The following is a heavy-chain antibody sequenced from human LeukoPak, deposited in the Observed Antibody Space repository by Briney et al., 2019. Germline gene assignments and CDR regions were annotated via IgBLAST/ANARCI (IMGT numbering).Heavy chain of an antibody. CDR1: GGPISSYY. Sequence: SETLSLTRTVSGGPISSYYWSWIRPPPGKGLEWIGYIYYSGSTNYNPSLKSRDPISVDTSRNQFSLKLSSVTAADTGVYYCARGDDFWSGFPDYWGQGTLVTVSS. CDR3: ARGDDFWSGFPDY. D-gene: IGHD3-3*01. V-gene: IGHV4-59*01. J-gene: IGHJ4*02. CDR2: IYYSGST.